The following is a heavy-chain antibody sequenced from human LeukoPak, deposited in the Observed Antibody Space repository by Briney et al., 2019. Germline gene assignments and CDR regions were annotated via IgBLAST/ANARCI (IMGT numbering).Heavy chain of an antibody. CDR3: ARQEIGLRSFDP. V-gene: IGHV4-59*08. D-gene: IGHD3/OR15-3a*01. Sequence: SETLSLTCTVSGGSISSYYWSWIRQPPGKGLEWIGYIYYSGSTNYNPSLKSRVTISVDTSKNQFSLNLSSVTAADTAVYYCARQEIGLRSFDPWGQGTLVTVS. CDR2: IYYSGST. CDR1: GGSISSYY. J-gene: IGHJ5*02.